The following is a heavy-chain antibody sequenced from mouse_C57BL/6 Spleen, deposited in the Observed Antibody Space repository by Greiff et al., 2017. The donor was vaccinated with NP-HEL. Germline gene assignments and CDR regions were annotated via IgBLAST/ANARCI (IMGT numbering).Heavy chain of an antibody. V-gene: IGHV1-5*01. D-gene: IGHD1-1*01. J-gene: IGHJ1*03. CDR1: GYTFTSYW. CDR2: IYPGNSDT. Sequence: VQLQQSGPVLARPGASVKMSCKTSGYTFTSYWMHWVKQRPGQGLEWIGAIYPGNSDTSYNQKFKGKAKLTAVTSASTAYMELSSLTSEDSAVYDCTRSVITTVVATYWYFDVWGTGTTVTVSS. CDR3: TRSVITTVVATYWYFDV.